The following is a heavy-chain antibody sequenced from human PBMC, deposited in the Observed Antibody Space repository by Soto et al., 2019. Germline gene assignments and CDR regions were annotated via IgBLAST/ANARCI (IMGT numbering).Heavy chain of an antibody. J-gene: IGHJ4*02. Sequence: GGSLRLSCTASGFTFSSYAMSWVRQAPGKGLEWVSAISGSGGNTYYADSVKGRFTISRDNSKNTLYLQMNSLRAEDTAVYYCAKDQGSSWYEIDYWGQGTLVTVS. CDR3: AKDQGSSWYEIDY. CDR2: ISGSGGNT. CDR1: GFTFSSYA. V-gene: IGHV3-23*01. D-gene: IGHD6-13*01.